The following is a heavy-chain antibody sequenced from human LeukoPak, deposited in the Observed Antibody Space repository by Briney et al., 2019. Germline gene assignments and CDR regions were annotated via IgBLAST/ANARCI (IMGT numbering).Heavy chain of an antibody. CDR1: VSTFTTYF. V-gene: IGHV1-18*04. CDR3: ARSAANFDWLLYEPTNLDFDY. Sequence: ASAKVSCKASVSTFTTYFMHWVRQAPGQGLEWMGWISAYNGNTDYAQKLQGRVTMTTDTSTSTAYMELRSLRSDDTAVYYCARSAANFDWLLYEPTNLDFDYWGQGTLVTVSS. J-gene: IGHJ4*02. D-gene: IGHD3-9*01. CDR2: ISAYNGNT.